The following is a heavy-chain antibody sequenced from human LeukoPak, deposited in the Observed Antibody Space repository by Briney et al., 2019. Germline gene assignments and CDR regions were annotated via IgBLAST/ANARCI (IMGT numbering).Heavy chain of an antibody. CDR1: GFTFSSYS. D-gene: IGHD6-19*01. Sequence: GGSLRLSCGASGFTFSSYSMNWVRQAPGKGLEWVAAISYDGSNKKYADSVKGRFTISRDNSKNTLYLQMNSLRAEDTAVYYCARGVRIAVAGNIGYWGQGTLVTVSS. CDR3: ARGVRIAVAGNIGY. V-gene: IGHV3-30*04. CDR2: ISYDGSNK. J-gene: IGHJ4*02.